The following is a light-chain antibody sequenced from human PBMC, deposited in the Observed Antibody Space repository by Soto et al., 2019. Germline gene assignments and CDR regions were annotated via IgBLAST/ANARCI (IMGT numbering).Light chain of an antibody. Sequence: IVMTQSPATLSVSPGERATLSCRASQSVSSYLAWYQQKPGQAPRLLIYGASTRATGIPARFSGSGSGTEFTLTISSLQSEDFAVYYCQQYNNWPRTFGLGTKVDIK. CDR3: QQYNNWPRT. CDR2: GAS. V-gene: IGKV3-15*01. J-gene: IGKJ1*01. CDR1: QSVSSY.